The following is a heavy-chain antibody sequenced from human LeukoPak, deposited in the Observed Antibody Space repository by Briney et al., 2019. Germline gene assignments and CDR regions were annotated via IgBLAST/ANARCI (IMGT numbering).Heavy chain of an antibody. J-gene: IGHJ3*02. D-gene: IGHD2-2*02. CDR2: IPNSGDT. V-gene: IGHV4-59*08. CDR1: GDSITTYY. Sequence: SETLSLTCTVSGDSITTYYWSWIRQPPGKGLDWLGYIPNSGDTNYNPSLRSPVTISLDTSKNQISLKLNSVTAADTAVYYCARHIPGIRAFDIWGQGTMVTVSS. CDR3: ARHIPGIRAFDI.